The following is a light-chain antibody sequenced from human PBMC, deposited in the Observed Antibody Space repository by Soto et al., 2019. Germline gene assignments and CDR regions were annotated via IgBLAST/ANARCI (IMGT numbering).Light chain of an antibody. CDR2: SNN. CDR3: AAWDDSLNGLV. V-gene: IGLV1-44*01. CDR1: SSNIGSNT. Sequence: QSALTQPPSASGTPGQRGTISCSGSSSNIGSNTVNWYQQLPGTAPKLLIYSNNQRPSGVPDRFSGSKSGTSASLAISGLQSEDEADYYCAAWDDSLNGLVFGGGNKVTVL. J-gene: IGLJ2*01.